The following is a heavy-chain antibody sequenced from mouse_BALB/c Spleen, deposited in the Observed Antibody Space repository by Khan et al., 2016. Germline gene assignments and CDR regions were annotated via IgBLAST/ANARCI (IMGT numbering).Heavy chain of an antibody. CDR3: TGRITTTGFDD. J-gene: IGHJ2*01. V-gene: IGHV9-3*02. CDR1: GYTFTNYG. CDR2: INTNTGEP. D-gene: IGHD2-4*01. Sequence: QIQLVQSGPELKKPGETVKISCKASGYTFTNYGMNWVKQAPGKGLKWMGWINTNTGEPTYADEFKGRFAFSLETSASTAYLQINNLKNEDTATYFCTGRITTTGFDDWGQGTTLTVSS.